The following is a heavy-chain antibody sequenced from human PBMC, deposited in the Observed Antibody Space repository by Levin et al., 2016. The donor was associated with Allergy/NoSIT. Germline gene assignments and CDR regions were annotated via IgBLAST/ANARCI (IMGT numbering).Heavy chain of an antibody. CDR1: GGTFSNYP. V-gene: IGHV1-69*06. CDR3: AREVTSSFPPYVRGVDV. J-gene: IGHJ6*02. CDR2: IIPVFATP. D-gene: IGHD3-10*02. Sequence: ASVKVSCKASGGTFSNYPISWLRQAPGQGPEWMGGIIPVFATPNYPQKFQDRVTITADTSTDTVYMELFSLTSEDTAVYYCAREVTSSFPPYVRGVDVWGQGTTVTVSS.